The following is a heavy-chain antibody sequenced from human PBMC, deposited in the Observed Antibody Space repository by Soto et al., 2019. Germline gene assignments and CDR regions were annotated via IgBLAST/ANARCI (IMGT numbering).Heavy chain of an antibody. CDR2: VSGTGAVT. J-gene: IGHJ4*02. CDR3: AKVPAMLNTVDD. CDR1: GFTFGNYA. Sequence: EVQLLDSGGGLAQPGGSLRLSCAASGFTFGNYAMNWVRQAPGKGLEWVSTVSGTGAVTYYADSVKGRFTISRDKSRSTRSRQINNLRAEVKAIYFCAKVPAMLNTVDDWCQGTLFTVSS. V-gene: IGHV3-23*01. D-gene: IGHD3-16*01.